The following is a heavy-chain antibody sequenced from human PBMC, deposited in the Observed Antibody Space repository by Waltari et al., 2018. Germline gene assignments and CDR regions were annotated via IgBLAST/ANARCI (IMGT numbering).Heavy chain of an antibody. V-gene: IGHV1-69*12. J-gene: IGHJ6*03. CDR1: GGPFGGYG. CDR2: IIPMFAIP. Sequence: VQLVQSGAEVRTPGSSVKVSCKASGGPFGGYGISWVRLVPGQRLGWMGVIIPMFAIPDYSQKFQGRLTITADESTSTVYMELSSLTSEDTAVYYCATHKLGVSQHYYHMDVWGKGTPVTISS. D-gene: IGHD7-27*01. CDR3: ATHKLGVSQHYYHMDV.